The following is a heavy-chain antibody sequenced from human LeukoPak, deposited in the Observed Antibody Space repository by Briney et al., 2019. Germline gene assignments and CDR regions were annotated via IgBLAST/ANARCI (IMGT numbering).Heavy chain of an antibody. CDR3: ARDALSSGYSYGF. CDR2: ISGSGGNT. J-gene: IGHJ4*02. D-gene: IGHD5-18*01. CDR1: GFTFNSYA. V-gene: IGHV3-23*01. Sequence: GGSLRLSCAASGFTFNSYAMSWVRQAPGKGLEWVSAISGSGGNTNYADSVKGWFTISRDNSKNTLYLQMNSLRAEDTAVYYCARDALSSGYSYGFWGQGTLVTVSS.